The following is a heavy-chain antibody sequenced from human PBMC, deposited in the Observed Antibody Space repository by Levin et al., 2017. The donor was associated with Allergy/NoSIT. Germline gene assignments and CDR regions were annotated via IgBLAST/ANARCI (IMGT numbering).Heavy chain of an antibody. CDR2: IRSKTYGGTT. CDR1: GFTFSNAW. CDR3: TAGIYSGSPGL. Sequence: GESLKISCAASGFTFSNAWMIWVRQAPGKGLEWVGLIRSKTYGGTTDYAAPVKGRFTISRDDSKSTLYLQMNSLKTEDTALYYCTAGIYSGSPGLWGQGTLVTVSS. J-gene: IGHJ4*02. V-gene: IGHV3-15*01. D-gene: IGHD1-26*01.